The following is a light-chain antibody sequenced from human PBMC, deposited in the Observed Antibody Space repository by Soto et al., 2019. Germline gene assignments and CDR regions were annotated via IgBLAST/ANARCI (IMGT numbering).Light chain of an antibody. Sequence: EIVMTQSPATLSVSPGGRATLSCRASQSVSSSYLAWYQQKPGQAPRLLICDASNRATGIPARFSGSGSGTDFTLTISSLEPEDFAVYYCQQRSNWITFGQGTRLEIK. CDR3: QQRSNWIT. CDR2: DAS. V-gene: IGKV3-11*01. J-gene: IGKJ5*01. CDR1: QSVSSSY.